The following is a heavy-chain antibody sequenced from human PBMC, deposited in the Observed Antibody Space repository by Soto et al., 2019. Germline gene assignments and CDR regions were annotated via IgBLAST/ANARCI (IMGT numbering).Heavy chain of an antibody. CDR1: GGSISSGNYY. D-gene: IGHD3-22*01. CDR2: IYYSGST. V-gene: IGHV4-31*03. Sequence: QVQLQESGPGLVKPSQTLSLTCTVSGGSISSGNYYWSWIRQHPGKGLEWIGYIYYSGSTYYNPSLKSRVTISVDTSKNPFSLKLSAVTAADTAVYYCARHNYDSSGTAVDVWGQGTTVTVSS. J-gene: IGHJ6*02. CDR3: ARHNYDSSGTAVDV.